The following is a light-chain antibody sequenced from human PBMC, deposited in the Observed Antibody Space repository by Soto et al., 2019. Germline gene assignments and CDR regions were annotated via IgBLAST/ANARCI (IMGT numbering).Light chain of an antibody. Sequence: EIVLTQSPGTLSLSPGERATLSCRASQSVSSSYLAWYHQKPGQAPRLLIYGASSRATGIPDRFSGSGSGTDFTLTISRREPEDFAVYYCQQYGSSPPTFGQGTKGEL. J-gene: IGKJ1*01. CDR1: QSVSSSY. CDR2: GAS. CDR3: QQYGSSPPT. V-gene: IGKV3-20*01.